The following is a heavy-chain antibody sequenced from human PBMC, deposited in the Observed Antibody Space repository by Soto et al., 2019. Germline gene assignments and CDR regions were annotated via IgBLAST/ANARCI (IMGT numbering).Heavy chain of an antibody. D-gene: IGHD3-16*01. CDR1: GFSLSDHG. CDR3: ARQINWRDGGA. V-gene: IGHV3-48*02. CDR2: VNRGASSL. Sequence: PGGSLRLSCAASGFSLSDHGVNWVRQAPGKGLEWISSVNRGASSLYYAESVKGRFTMSRDDAKNSVYLQVNSLRDEDTAVYYCARQINWRDGGAWGQGTLVTVSS. J-gene: IGHJ5*02.